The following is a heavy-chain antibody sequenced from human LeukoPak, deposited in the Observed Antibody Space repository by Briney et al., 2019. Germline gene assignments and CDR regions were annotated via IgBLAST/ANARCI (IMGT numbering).Heavy chain of an antibody. CDR1: GFTFSSYA. J-gene: IGHJ4*02. V-gene: IGHV3-23*01. CDR3: AKTRPLDSSSWSHGDY. CDR2: ISGSGDST. Sequence: GSLRLSCAASGFTFSSYAMSWVRQAPGKGLEWVSAISGSGDSTYYGDSVKGRFTISRDNSKNTLYRQMNSLRAEDTAVYYCAKTRPLDSSSWSHGDYWGQGTLVTVSS. D-gene: IGHD6-13*01.